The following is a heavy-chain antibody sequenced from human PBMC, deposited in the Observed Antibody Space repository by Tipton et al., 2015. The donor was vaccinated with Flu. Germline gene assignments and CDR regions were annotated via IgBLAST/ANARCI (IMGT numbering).Heavy chain of an antibody. CDR1: GAYISSANYY. Sequence: TLSLTCSVSGAYISSANYYWSWIRQPAGEALVWIGRVYTNGTTNYNPSLKSRVSISVDASQNEFSLKLNSVTAADTAVYYCARDLWIYNLGSAFFDYWSQGTLVRVSS. J-gene: IGHJ4*02. CDR3: ARDLWIYNLGSAFFDY. CDR2: VYTNGTT. V-gene: IGHV4-61*02. D-gene: IGHD3-10*01.